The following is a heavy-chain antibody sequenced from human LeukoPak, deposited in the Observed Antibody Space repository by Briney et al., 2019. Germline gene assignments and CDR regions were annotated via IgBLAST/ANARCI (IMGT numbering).Heavy chain of an antibody. D-gene: IGHD5-24*01. CDR2: ISSSSSFI. CDR3: ARGRVGWLQIGDYFDY. CDR1: GFIFSGYS. V-gene: IGHV3-21*01. Sequence: GGSLRLSSAASGFIFSGYSMNWVRQAPGKGLEWVSSISSSSSFINYADSVKGRFTISRDNANNSLYLQMNSLRAEDTAVYYCARGRVGWLQIGDYFDYWGQGTLVTVSS. J-gene: IGHJ4*02.